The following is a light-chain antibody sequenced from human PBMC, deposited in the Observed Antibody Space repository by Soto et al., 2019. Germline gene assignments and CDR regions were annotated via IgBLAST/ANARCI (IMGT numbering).Light chain of an antibody. CDR3: QQYNNWPPRT. Sequence: EIVMTQSPATLSVSPGDRVTLSCRASQNIDNNIAWYQQRPGQPPMILIYGASTRANGIPARFSGSGSGTAFTLTISSLQSEDFAVYCCQQYNNWPPRTFGGGTKVEIK. CDR2: GAS. V-gene: IGKV3D-15*01. CDR1: QNIDNN. J-gene: IGKJ4*01.